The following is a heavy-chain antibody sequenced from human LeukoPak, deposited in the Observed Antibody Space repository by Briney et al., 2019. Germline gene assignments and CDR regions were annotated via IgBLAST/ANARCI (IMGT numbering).Heavy chain of an antibody. V-gene: IGHV4-34*01. CDR2: INHSGST. J-gene: IGHJ5*02. Sequence: SETLSLTCAVYGGSFSGYYWSWIRQPPGKGLEWIGEINHSGSTNHNPSLKSRVTISVDTSKNQFSLKLSSVTAADTAVYYCARRPGYCSSTSCYPWGQGTLVTVSS. CDR3: ARRPGYCSSTSCYP. CDR1: GGSFSGYY. D-gene: IGHD2-2*01.